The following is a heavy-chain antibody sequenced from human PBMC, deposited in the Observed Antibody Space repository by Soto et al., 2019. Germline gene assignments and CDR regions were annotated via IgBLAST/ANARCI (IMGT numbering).Heavy chain of an antibody. J-gene: IGHJ4*02. CDR2: IYHSGST. Sequence: PSETLSLTCAVSGGSISSSNWWSWVRQPPGKGLEWIGEIYHSGSTNYNPSLKSRVTISVDKSKNQFSLKLSSVTAADTAVYYCVRFTDSSVWRFDYLGQGTQFTVSS. CDR3: VRFTDSSVWRFDY. V-gene: IGHV4-4*02. D-gene: IGHD6-19*01. CDR1: GGSISSSNW.